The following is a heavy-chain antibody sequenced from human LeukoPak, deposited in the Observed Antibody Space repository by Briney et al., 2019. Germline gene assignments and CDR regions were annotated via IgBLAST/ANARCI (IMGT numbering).Heavy chain of an antibody. J-gene: IGHJ4*02. Sequence: GGTLRLSCAASGFTFSSYGMSWVREAPGKGLEWVSAISGSGGSTYYADSVKGRFTISRDNSKNTLYLQMNSLRAEDTAVYYCAKSGGYCSGGSCQFDYWGQGTLVTVSS. V-gene: IGHV3-23*01. CDR1: GFTFSSYG. CDR3: AKSGGYCSGGSCQFDY. D-gene: IGHD2-15*01. CDR2: ISGSGGST.